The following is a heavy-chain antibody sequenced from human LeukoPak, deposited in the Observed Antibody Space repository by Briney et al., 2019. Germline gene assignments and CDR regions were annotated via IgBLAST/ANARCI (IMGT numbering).Heavy chain of an antibody. CDR3: ARSGNYNNWFDP. D-gene: IGHD4-11*01. Sequence: GGSLRLSCAASGFIFSDYYMSWIRQAPAKGLEWVSYISSGGSTIYYADSVKGRFTISRDNAKNSLYMKMNSLRAEDTAVYYCARSGNYNNWFDPWGQGTLVTVSS. CDR2: ISSGGSTI. J-gene: IGHJ5*02. V-gene: IGHV3-11*04. CDR1: GFIFSDYY.